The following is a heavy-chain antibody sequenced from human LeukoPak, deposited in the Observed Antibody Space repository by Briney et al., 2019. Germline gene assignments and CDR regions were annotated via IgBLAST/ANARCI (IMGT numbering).Heavy chain of an antibody. CDR2: IIPIFGTA. CDR3: ARVPLTYYDFWSGYPAGDNWFDP. J-gene: IGHJ5*02. D-gene: IGHD3-3*01. V-gene: IGHV1-69*05. Sequence: SVKVSCKASGGTFSSYAISWVRQAPGQGLEWMGGIIPIFGTANYAQKLQGRVTMTTDTSTSTAYMELRSLRSDDTAVYYCARVPLTYYDFWSGYPAGDNWFDPWGQGTLVTVSS. CDR1: GGTFSSYA.